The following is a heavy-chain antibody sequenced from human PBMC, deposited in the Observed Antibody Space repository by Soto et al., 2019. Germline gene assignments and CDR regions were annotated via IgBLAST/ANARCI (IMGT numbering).Heavy chain of an antibody. CDR2: IDPSDSYT. D-gene: IGHD4-4*01. J-gene: IGHJ6*02. V-gene: IGHV5-10-1*01. Sequence: GESLKISCQGSGYSFTSYWISWVRQMPGKGLEWMGRIDPSDSYTNYSPSFQGHVTISADKSISTAYLQWSSLKASDTAMYYCARPSTTGRTYYYYGMDVWGQGTTVTVSS. CDR3: ARPSTTGRTYYYYGMDV. CDR1: GYSFTSYW.